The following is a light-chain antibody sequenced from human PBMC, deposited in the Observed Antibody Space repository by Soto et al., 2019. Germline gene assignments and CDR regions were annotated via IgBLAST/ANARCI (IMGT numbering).Light chain of an antibody. CDR1: QSISGNY. CDR3: QQYFISVT. V-gene: IGKV3-20*01. CDR2: GAS. J-gene: IGKJ5*01. Sequence: EMVLTQSPGTLSLSPGESATLSCRASQSISGNYLAWYQQKPGQAPRLLIYGASNRATGIPKRFSGSGSGTDFTPTISRLGPQDFAMYYCQQYFISVTFGQGTRLEIK.